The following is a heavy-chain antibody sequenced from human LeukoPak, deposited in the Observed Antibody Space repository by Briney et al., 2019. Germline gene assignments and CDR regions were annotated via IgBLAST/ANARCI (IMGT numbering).Heavy chain of an antibody. CDR2: IWDDGTLK. D-gene: IGHD3-22*01. CDR3: AGANQYDGTGHPHASDI. CDR1: GFTFNFYG. J-gene: IGHJ3*02. V-gene: IGHV3-33*01. Sequence: GGSLRLSCAASGFTFNFYGMHWVRQAPGKGLEWVAVIWDDGTLKYYSDSVKGRFNISRDNSKKMLYLEMNSLRAEDTALYFCAGANQYDGTGHPHASDIWGQGTMVYVSS.